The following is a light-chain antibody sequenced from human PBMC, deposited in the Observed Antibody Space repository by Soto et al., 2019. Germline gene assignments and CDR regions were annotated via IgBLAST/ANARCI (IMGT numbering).Light chain of an antibody. CDR2: EDS. CDR3: GSWVSSLRLVV. Sequence: QSVLTQPPSVSAAPGQRITISCSGGSSNLVKNFVSWYQQLPKAAPKLLIYEDSKRLSGIPDRFSGPKSGTSAILVINGLQNGDEAYYFCGSWVSSLRLVVFGEGTKLTVL. V-gene: IGLV1-51*02. CDR1: SSNLVKNF. J-gene: IGLJ2*01.